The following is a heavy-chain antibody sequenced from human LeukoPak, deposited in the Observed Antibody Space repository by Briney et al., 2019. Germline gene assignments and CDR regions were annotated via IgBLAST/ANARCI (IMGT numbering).Heavy chain of an antibody. CDR1: GGSISSGDYY. J-gene: IGHJ5*02. CDR3: ARCGKEYQLLPYNWFDP. CDR2: IYYSGST. V-gene: IGHV4-30-4*08. Sequence: PSETLSLTCTVSGGSISSGDYYWSWIRQPPGKGLEWIGYIYYSGSTYYNPSLKSRVTISVDTSKNQFSLKLSSVTAADTAVYYCARCGKEYQLLPYNWFDPWGQGTLVTVSS. D-gene: IGHD2-2*01.